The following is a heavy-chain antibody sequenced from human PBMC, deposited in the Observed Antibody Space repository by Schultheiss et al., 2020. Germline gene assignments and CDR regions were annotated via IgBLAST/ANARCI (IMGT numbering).Heavy chain of an antibody. J-gene: IGHJ6*02. CDR3: AREVAPTPYYYYGMDV. CDR2: IYYSGST. D-gene: IGHD2-15*01. CDR1: GGSISSYY. Sequence: SETLSLTCTVSGGSISSYYWGWIRQPPGKGLEWIGSIYYSGSTYYNPSLKSRVTISVDTSKNQFSLKLSSVTAADTAVYYCAREVAPTPYYYYGMDVWGQGTTVTVSS. V-gene: IGHV4-39*02.